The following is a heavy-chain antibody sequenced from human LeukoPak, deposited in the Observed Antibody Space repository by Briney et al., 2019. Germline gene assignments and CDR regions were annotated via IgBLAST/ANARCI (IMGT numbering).Heavy chain of an antibody. CDR3: ARQQHSSGWTYYYYYGMDV. CDR1: GFTFSSYA. J-gene: IGHJ6*02. D-gene: IGHD6-19*01. V-gene: IGHV3-48*02. Sequence: PGGSLRLSCEASGFTFSSYAMNWVRQAPGKGLEWVSYISSSSSTIYYADSVKGRFTISRDNAKNSLYLQMNSLRDEDTAVYYCARQQHSSGWTYYYYYGMDVWGQGTTVTVSS. CDR2: ISSSSSTI.